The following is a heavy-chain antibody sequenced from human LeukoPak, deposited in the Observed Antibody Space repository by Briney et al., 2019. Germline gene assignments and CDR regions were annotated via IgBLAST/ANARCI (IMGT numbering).Heavy chain of an antibody. CDR1: GGSICSYY. J-gene: IGHJ4*02. CDR3: ARASRYCSSTSCYAAHFDY. D-gene: IGHD2-2*01. Sequence: PSETLSLTCTVSGGSICSYYWSWIRQPPGKGLEWIGYIYYSGSTNYNPSLKSRVTISVDTSKNQFSLKLSSVTAADTAVYYCARASRYCSSTSCYAAHFDYWGQGTLVTVSS. CDR2: IYYSGST. V-gene: IGHV4-59*08.